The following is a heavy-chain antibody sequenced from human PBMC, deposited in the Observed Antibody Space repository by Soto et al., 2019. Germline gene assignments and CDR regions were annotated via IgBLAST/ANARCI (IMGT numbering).Heavy chain of an antibody. V-gene: IGHV1-69*01. D-gene: IGHD6-13*01. CDR3: ARGAAAAVIYYFDY. J-gene: IGHJ4*02. CDR1: GGTFSSYA. CDR2: IIPIFGTA. Sequence: QVQLVQSGAEVKKPGSSVKVSCKASGGTFSSYAISWVRQAPGQGLEWMGGIIPIFGTANYAQKFQGRVTITADESTSTAYMELSSLRSEDTAVYYCARGAAAAVIYYFDYWGQGTLVTVSS.